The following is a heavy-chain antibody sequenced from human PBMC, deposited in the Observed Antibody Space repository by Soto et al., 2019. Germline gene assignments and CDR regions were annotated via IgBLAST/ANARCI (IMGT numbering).Heavy chain of an antibody. CDR2: IQYNGYS. D-gene: IGHD3-10*01. CDR3: ARHGFGSLHGLVDV. CDR1: GGSITNYY. Sequence: SETLSLTRTVSGGSITNYYCSRFRQPPGKGLEWIGYIQYNGYSAYNLSLKRRVTMSMDTSKTQFSLMLESVTATDTAVYYCARHGFGSLHGLVDVWGQGTTVTVS. V-gene: IGHV4-59*08. J-gene: IGHJ6*02.